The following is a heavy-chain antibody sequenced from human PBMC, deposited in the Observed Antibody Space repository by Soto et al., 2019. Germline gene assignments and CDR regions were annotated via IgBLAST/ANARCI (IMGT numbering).Heavy chain of an antibody. CDR2: IKNKANSYTK. D-gene: IGHD1-26*01. Sequence: PGGSLRLSCAASGFIFSDHYMDWVRQAPGKGLEWVGRIKNKANSYTKEYAASVKGRFTISRDDSKNSLYLQMNSLKTEDTAVYYCTRFPLVGATGGGYFDYRGQGTLLTVSS. CDR1: GFIFSDHY. CDR3: TRFPLVGATGGGYFDY. V-gene: IGHV3-72*01. J-gene: IGHJ4*02.